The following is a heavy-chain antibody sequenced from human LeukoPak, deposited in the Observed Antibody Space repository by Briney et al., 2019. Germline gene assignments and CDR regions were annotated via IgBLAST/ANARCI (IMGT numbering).Heavy chain of an antibody. D-gene: IGHD3-22*01. CDR3: AREGTYTYYYDSSGYSSDY. CDR1: GGSISRDY. CDR2: IYYSGST. J-gene: IGHJ4*02. Sequence: SETLSLTCTVSGGSISRDYWSWIRQPPGKGLEWIGYIYYSGSTNYNPSLKSRVTISVDTSKNQFSLKLSSVTAADTAVYYCAREGTYTYYYDSSGYSSDYWGQGTLVTVSS. V-gene: IGHV4-59*12.